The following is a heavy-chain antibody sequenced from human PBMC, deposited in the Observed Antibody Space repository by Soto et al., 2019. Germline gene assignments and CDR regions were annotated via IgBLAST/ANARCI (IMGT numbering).Heavy chain of an antibody. V-gene: IGHV4-30-4*01. CDR1: GASVAGGSYY. CDR3: ARDTYSGYDCGL. J-gene: IGHJ4*02. D-gene: IGHD5-12*01. Sequence: QVQLRESGPGLVKPSQTLSLTCSVSGASVAGGSYYWSWVRQPPGKGLEWIGYIPYRGRPFYNPSLTSRGTISADTSKNQLSLQLTSVTAADTAVYYCARDTYSGYDCGLWGQGTLVTVSS. CDR2: IPYRGRP.